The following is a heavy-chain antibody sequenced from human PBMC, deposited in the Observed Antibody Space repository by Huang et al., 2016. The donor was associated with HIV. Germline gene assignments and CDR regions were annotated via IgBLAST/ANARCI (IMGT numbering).Heavy chain of an antibody. D-gene: IGHD3-22*01. J-gene: IGHJ4*02. CDR3: ARGDYYDSSGYHPGYFDY. V-gene: IGHV3-33*04. CDR2: IRNDGMKK. CDR1: GFVLSNYG. Sequence: VQLSESGGGVVQPGKSMRLSCATSGFVLSNYGMHWVRPVPGKGLKLVAMIRNDGMKKNYADSVRERVTVGRDNCNNTLFLQMRSLGVDDTAVYYCARGDYYDSSGYHPGYFDYWGQGILVTVSS.